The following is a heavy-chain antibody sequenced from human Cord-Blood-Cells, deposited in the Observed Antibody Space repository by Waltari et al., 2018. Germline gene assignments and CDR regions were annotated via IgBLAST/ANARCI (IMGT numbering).Heavy chain of an antibody. CDR1: GGSFSGYY. CDR2: INHSGST. Sequence: QVQLQQWGAGLLKPSETLSLTCAVYGGSFSGYYWSWIRQPPGKGLEWIGEINHSGSTNYNPSLKSRVTISVDTSKNQFSLKLSSVTAADTAVYYCARVQTGDAFDIWGQGTMVTVSS. J-gene: IGHJ3*02. D-gene: IGHD3-9*01. CDR3: ARVQTGDAFDI. V-gene: IGHV4-34*01.